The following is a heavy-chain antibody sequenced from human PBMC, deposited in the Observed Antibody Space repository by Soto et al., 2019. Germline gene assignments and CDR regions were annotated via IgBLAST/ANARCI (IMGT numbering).Heavy chain of an antibody. D-gene: IGHD3-22*01. V-gene: IGHV3-33*01. J-gene: IGHJ4*02. CDR3: ARVYYDSSGYFDY. Sequence: PGGSLRLSCAASGFTFSSYGMHWVRQAPGKGLEWVAVIWYDGSNKYYADSVKGRFTISRDNSKNTLYLQMNSLRAEYTAVYYCARVYYDSSGYFDYWGQGTLVTVSS. CDR1: GFTFSSYG. CDR2: IWYDGSNK.